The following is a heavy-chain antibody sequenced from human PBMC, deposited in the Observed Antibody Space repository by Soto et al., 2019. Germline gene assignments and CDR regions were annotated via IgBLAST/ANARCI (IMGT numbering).Heavy chain of an antibody. Sequence: QVQLQQWGAGLLKPSETLSLTCAVYGGSFSGYYWSWIRQPPGKGLEWIGEVNHIGSTNQNPSLKSRVTISVDTSKNQFSLKVRSLTAADTALYYCARGITMKIAVQGGPPDKSYLDYWSQGTLVTVSS. CDR2: VNHIGST. CDR3: ARGITMKIAVQGGPPDKSYLDY. D-gene: IGHD3-22*01. V-gene: IGHV4-34*02. J-gene: IGHJ4*02. CDR1: GGSFSGYY.